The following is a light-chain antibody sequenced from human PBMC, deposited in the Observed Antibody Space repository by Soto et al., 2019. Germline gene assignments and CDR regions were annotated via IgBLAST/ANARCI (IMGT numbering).Light chain of an antibody. CDR3: QQTYNNPQT. CDR2: AAS. Sequence: MTQSPSSLSASITDRVTITCRASQNIFDFLNWYQQKPGKAPKLLIYAASSLQSGVPSRFSGSGPGTDFTLTISSLQPEDSATYYCQQTYNNPQTFGQGTRVEIK. J-gene: IGKJ1*01. V-gene: IGKV1-39*01. CDR1: QNIFDF.